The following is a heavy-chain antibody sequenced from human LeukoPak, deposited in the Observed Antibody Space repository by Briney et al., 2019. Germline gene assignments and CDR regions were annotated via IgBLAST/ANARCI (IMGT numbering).Heavy chain of an antibody. Sequence: QPGGSLRLSCAASGFSFSTYGMHWVRQAPGKGLEWVAFIWYEGSNKYHADSVKGRFTISRDNSKNTLYLQMNSLRVEDTAVYYCAKGRDYSNRWYFDYWGQGTLVTVSS. CDR1: GFSFSTYG. CDR2: IWYEGSNK. D-gene: IGHD4-11*01. V-gene: IGHV3-30*02. J-gene: IGHJ4*02. CDR3: AKGRDYSNRWYFDY.